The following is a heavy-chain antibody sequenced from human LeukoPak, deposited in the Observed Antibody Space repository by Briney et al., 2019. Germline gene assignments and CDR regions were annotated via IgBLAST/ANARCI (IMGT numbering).Heavy chain of an antibody. D-gene: IGHD2-21*02. CDR1: GFTFSSYG. V-gene: IGHV3-30*18. CDR3: AKDHRAYCGGDCVDFDY. J-gene: IGHJ4*02. CDR2: ISYDGSNK. Sequence: PGGSLRLSCAASGFTFSSYGMHWVRQAPGKGLEWVAVISYDGSNKYYADSVKGRFTISRDNSKNTLYLQMNSLRAEDTAAYYCAKDHRAYCGGDCVDFDYWGQGTLVTVSS.